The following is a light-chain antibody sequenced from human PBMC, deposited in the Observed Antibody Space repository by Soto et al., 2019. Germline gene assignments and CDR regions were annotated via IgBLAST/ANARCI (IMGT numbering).Light chain of an antibody. V-gene: IGKV3-15*01. CDR2: GAS. CDR1: QSVRSN. Sequence: EIVMTQSPATLSVSPGERASVSCRASQSVRSNLAWYQQKPGQSPRLLIYGASTRATGIPARFSGSGSGTQFTLTISSLQSEDFAVYYCQQYNNWPPAWTFGQGTKVDIK. CDR3: QQYNNWPPAWT. J-gene: IGKJ1*01.